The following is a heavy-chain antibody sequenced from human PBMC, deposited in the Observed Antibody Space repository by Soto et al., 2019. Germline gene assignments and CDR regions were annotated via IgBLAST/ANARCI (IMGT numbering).Heavy chain of an antibody. CDR3: ARPYSDGYCNEL. J-gene: IGHJ1*01. Sequence: ASVKVSSKALGYMLRNYLMPWGRQAPGHNPESIRVINPSGGGTSYAQKFQGRVTVTRDTTTSTVSMELSSLRSEDTAREYCARPYSDGYCNELWGKGTRGTVSA. CDR1: GYMLRNYL. V-gene: IGHV1-46*01. CDR2: INPSGGGT. D-gene: IGHD5-18*01.